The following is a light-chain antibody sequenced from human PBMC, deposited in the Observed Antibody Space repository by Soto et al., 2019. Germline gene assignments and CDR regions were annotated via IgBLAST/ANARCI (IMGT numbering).Light chain of an antibody. V-gene: IGKV1-8*01. Sequence: AIRMTQSPSSFSASTGDRVTITCRARQGISGYLALYQQKPGKAPKLLIYAASTLQSGVPSRFSGSGSGTDSNLIISYLQSEDFATYYCQQYYTYPFTLGPGTKVYIQ. CDR1: QGISGY. CDR2: AAS. J-gene: IGKJ3*01. CDR3: QQYYTYPFT.